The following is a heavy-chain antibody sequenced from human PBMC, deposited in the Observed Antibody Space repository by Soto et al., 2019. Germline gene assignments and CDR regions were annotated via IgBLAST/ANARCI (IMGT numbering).Heavy chain of an antibody. CDR3: ARDRSSSSL. Sequence: LVQSGAEVKQPGASVKVSCEASGYTFTNFDISWVRQAPGQGLEWMGWISAYNRNTNYAQKFQGRVTMTTDKSTSTAYMELRSLRSDDTAVYYCARDRSSSSLWGQGTLVTVSS. CDR2: ISAYNRNT. J-gene: IGHJ4*02. V-gene: IGHV1-18*01. CDR1: GYTFTNFD. D-gene: IGHD6-6*01.